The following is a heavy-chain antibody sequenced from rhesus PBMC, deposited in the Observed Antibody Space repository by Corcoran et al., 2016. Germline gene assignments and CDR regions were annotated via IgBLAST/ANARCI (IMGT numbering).Heavy chain of an antibody. J-gene: IGHJ4*01. CDR1: GDSIRANR. CDR2: IVGNFGDT. Sequence: QVQLQESGPGLLKPSETLSLTCIVSGDSIRANRLSWIRQPPGEGLEGIGEIVGNFGDTNSNPSLQSRVAISKTASRHQLSLRVTPVTAADTAVYYCARDPATGYFDYWGQGVLVPVSS. CDR3: ARDPATGYFDY. D-gene: IGHD6-31*01. V-gene: IGHV4-80*01.